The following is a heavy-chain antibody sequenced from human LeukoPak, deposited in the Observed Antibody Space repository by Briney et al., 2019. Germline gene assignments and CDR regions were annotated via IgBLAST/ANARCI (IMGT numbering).Heavy chain of an antibody. D-gene: IGHD2-15*01. CDR2: IYYSGST. Sequence: PSETLSLTCTVSGGSISSSSYYWGWIRQPPGKGLEWIGSIYYSGSTYYNPSLKSRVTISVDTFKNQFSLKLSSVTAADTAVYYCARQSGDIVVAGPRWFDPWGQGTLVTVSS. J-gene: IGHJ5*02. V-gene: IGHV4-39*01. CDR1: GGSISSSSYY. CDR3: ARQSGDIVVAGPRWFDP.